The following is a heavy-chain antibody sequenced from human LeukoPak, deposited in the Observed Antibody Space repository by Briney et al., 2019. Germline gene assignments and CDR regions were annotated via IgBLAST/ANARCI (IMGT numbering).Heavy chain of an antibody. J-gene: IGHJ4*02. V-gene: IGHV3-30*02. CDR3: AKVAGDYGYFDY. Sequence: GGSLRLSCAASGFTFSSYWMSWVRQAPGKGLEWVAFIRYDGSNKYYADSVKGRFTISRDNSKNTLYLQMNSLRAEDTAVYYCAKVAGDYGYFDYWGQGTLVTVSS. CDR1: GFTFSSYW. D-gene: IGHD4-17*01. CDR2: IRYDGSNK.